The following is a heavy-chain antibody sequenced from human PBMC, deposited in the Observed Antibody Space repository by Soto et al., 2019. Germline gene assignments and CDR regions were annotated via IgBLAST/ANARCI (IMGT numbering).Heavy chain of an antibody. V-gene: IGHV5-51*01. CDR2: IYPGDSDT. CDR3: ARTPTTVSTPVGWFDP. CDR1: GYSFTNYC. J-gene: IGHJ5*02. D-gene: IGHD4-17*01. Sequence: GDSLKISCNRSGYSFTNYCIALVRQMHGKGLEWMWIIYPGDSDTRYSPSFQGQVTISADKSISTAYLQWSSLKASDTGMYYCARTPTTVSTPVGWFDPWGPGTLVTVSS.